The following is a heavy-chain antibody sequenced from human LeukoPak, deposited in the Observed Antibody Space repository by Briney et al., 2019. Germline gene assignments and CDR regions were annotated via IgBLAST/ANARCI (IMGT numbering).Heavy chain of an antibody. V-gene: IGHV3-30*18. CDR3: AKVRGPHSSGYYAFDY. CDR1: GFTFSSYG. CDR2: ISYDGSNK. Sequence: PGGSLRLSCAASGFTFSSYGMHWVRQAPGKGLEWVAVISYDGSNKYYADSVKGRFTISRDNSKTTLYLQMNSLRAEDTAVYYCAKVRGPHSSGYYAFDYWGQGTLVTVSS. D-gene: IGHD3-22*01. J-gene: IGHJ4*02.